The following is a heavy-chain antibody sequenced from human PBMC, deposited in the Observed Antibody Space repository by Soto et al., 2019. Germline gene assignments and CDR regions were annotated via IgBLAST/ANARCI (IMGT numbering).Heavy chain of an antibody. D-gene: IGHD4-17*01. CDR3: AKAPYGDYGVNCFDP. CDR2: ISWNSGSI. V-gene: IGHV3-9*01. Sequence: EVQLVESGGGLVQPGRSLRLSCAASGFTFDDYAMHWVRQAPGKGLEWVSGISWNSGSIGYADSVKGRFTISRDNAKNSLYQQMNSLRAEDTALYYCAKAPYGDYGVNCFDPWGQGTLVTVSS. J-gene: IGHJ5*02. CDR1: GFTFDDYA.